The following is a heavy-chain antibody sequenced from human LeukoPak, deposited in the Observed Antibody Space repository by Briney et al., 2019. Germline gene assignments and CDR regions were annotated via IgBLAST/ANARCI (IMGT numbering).Heavy chain of an antibody. CDR3: AKELAPATVNGGAFDY. CDR2: IGTAGDT. J-gene: IGHJ4*02. CDR1: GFTFSSYD. V-gene: IGHV3-13*01. Sequence: GGSLRLSCAASGFTFSSYDMHWVRQATGKGLEWVSAIGTAGDTYYPGSVKGRFTISRENAKNSLYLQMNSLRAGDTAVYYCAKELAPATVNGGAFDYWGQGTLVTVSS. D-gene: IGHD4-11*01.